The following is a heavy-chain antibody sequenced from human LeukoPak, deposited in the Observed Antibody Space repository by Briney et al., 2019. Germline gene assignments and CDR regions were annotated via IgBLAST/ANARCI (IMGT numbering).Heavy chain of an antibody. CDR3: AREITMIVVVITTWNAFDI. CDR2: ISSSGSTI. Sequence: PGGSLRLSCAASGFTFSSYEMNWVRQAPGKGLEWVSYISSSGSTIYYADSVKGRFTISRDNAKNSLYLQMNSLRAEDTAVYYCAREITMIVVVITTWNAFDIWGQGTMVTVSS. CDR1: GFTFSSYE. J-gene: IGHJ3*02. D-gene: IGHD3-22*01. V-gene: IGHV3-48*03.